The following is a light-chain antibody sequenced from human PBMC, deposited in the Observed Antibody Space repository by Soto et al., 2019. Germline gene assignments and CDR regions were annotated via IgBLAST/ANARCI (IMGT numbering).Light chain of an antibody. CDR3: QQRSSWPLT. CDR1: QSISSF. V-gene: IGKV3-11*01. CDR2: DAS. Sequence: EIVLTQSPATLSLSPGERATLSCRASQSISSFLVWYQQKPGQAPRLLIYDASNRATGIPARFSGNGSGTDFALTISSLEPEDFAVYYCQQRSSWPLTFGGGTKVEIK. J-gene: IGKJ4*01.